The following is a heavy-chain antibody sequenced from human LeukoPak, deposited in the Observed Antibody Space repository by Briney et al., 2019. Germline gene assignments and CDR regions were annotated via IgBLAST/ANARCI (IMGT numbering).Heavy chain of an antibody. V-gene: IGHV3-48*03. D-gene: IGHD3-10*02. CDR3: AELGITMIGGV. CDR2: TSSSGSTI. J-gene: IGHJ6*04. Sequence: SCKASGYTFTGYYMNWVRQAPGKGLEWVSYTSSSGSTIYYADSVKGRFTISRDNAKNSLYLQMNSLRAEDTAVYYCAELGITMIGGVWGKGTTVTISS. CDR1: GYTFTGYY.